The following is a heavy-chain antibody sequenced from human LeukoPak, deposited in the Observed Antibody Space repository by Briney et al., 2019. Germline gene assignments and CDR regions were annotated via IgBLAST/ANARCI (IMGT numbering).Heavy chain of an antibody. CDR3: ARFKQRSGGSWTYFDY. CDR1: GGSISSYY. CDR2: IYYSGST. V-gene: IGHV4-59*08. D-gene: IGHD2-15*01. Sequence: SETLSLTCTVSGGSISSYYWSWIRQPPGKGLEWIGYIYYSGSTNYNPSLKSRVTISVDTSKNQFSLELGSVTAADTAVYYCARFKQRSGGSWTYFDYWGQGTLVTVSS. J-gene: IGHJ4*02.